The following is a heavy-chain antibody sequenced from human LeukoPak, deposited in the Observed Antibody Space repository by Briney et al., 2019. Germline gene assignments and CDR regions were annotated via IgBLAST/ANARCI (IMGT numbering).Heavy chain of an antibody. V-gene: IGHV3-23*01. D-gene: IGHD3-16*01. J-gene: IGHJ4*02. CDR2: ISDSGGNT. CDR1: GFTFSSYG. CDR3: AQDEGFSWHVWWDH. Sequence: PGGSLRHSCAASGFTFSSYGMSWVRQTPGKGLEWVSAISDSGGNTFYADSVKGRLTISRDTSKNTLYLQMNSLRAEDTAVYYCAQDEGFSWHVWWDHWGQGTLVTVSS.